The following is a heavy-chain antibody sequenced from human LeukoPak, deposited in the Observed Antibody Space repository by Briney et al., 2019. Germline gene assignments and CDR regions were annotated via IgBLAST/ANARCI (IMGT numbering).Heavy chain of an antibody. CDR3: ARGFRENYYYYGMDV. V-gene: IGHV3-53*01. CDR2: IYSGGST. Sequence: GGSLRLSCAASGFAFTSYAVSRVRQAPGKGLEWVSVIYSGGSTYYAGSVKGRFTISRDNSKNTLYLQMNSLRAEDTAVYYCARGFRENYYYYGMDVWGQGTTVTVSS. J-gene: IGHJ6*02. CDR1: GFAFTSYA.